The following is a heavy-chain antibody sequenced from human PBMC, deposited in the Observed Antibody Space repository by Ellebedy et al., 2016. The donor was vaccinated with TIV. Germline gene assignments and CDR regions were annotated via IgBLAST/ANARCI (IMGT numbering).Heavy chain of an antibody. CDR1: GYTFTTYY. D-gene: IGHD4-23*01. Sequence: ASVKVYCKASGYTFTTYYIHWVRQAPGQGLEWVGTLNPSTGGTSYAQKFQGRVTLTRDTSTSTAYMELSSLRSDDTAVYYCARGPYGGISVWYFDVWGRGTLVTVSS. V-gene: IGHV1-46*01. J-gene: IGHJ2*01. CDR2: LNPSTGGT. CDR3: ARGPYGGISVWYFDV.